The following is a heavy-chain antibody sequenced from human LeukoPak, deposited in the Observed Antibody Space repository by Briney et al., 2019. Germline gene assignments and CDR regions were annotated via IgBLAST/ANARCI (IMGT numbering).Heavy chain of an antibody. V-gene: IGHV6-1*01. Sequence: SQSLSLTCAISGDSVTSSSSAWSWIRQSPSRGLEWLGRTYYRSKCHNDYAESVKRLITINQDTSKKEFLLQLKTVTPEDTAVYYCARNLRPDIDYWGQGTLVTVSS. CDR3: ARNLRPDIDY. J-gene: IGHJ4*02. CDR1: GDSVTSSSSA. CDR2: TYYRSKCHN.